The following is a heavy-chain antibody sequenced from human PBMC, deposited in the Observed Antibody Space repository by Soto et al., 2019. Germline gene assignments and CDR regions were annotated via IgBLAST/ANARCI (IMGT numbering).Heavy chain of an antibody. Sequence: PSETLSLTCTVSGGSISSYYWSWIRQPPGKGLEWIGYIYYSGSTNYNPSLKSRVTISVDTSKNQFSLKLSSVTAADTAVYYCASFDRSGYYQFGSWGQGALVTVSS. CDR2: IYYSGST. D-gene: IGHD3-22*01. J-gene: IGHJ4*02. CDR1: GGSISSYY. V-gene: IGHV4-59*01. CDR3: ASFDRSGYYQFGS.